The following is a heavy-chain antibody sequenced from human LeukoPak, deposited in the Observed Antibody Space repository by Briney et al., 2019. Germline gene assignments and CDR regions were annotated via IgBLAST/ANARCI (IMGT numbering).Heavy chain of an antibody. CDR2: ISYDESDK. D-gene: IGHD3-22*01. CDR1: GFTFSNYG. CDR3: ARGAYDSSGYPYILFDY. V-gene: IGHV3-30*03. J-gene: IGHJ4*02. Sequence: GGSLRLSCAASGFTFSNYGMHWVRQAPGKGLEWVAVISYDESDKYYADSVKGRFTISRDNAKNSLYLQMNSLRAEDTAVYYCARGAYDSSGYPYILFDYWGQGTLVTVSS.